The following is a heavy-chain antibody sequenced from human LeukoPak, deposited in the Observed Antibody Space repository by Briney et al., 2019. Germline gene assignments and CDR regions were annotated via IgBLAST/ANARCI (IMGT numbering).Heavy chain of an antibody. D-gene: IGHD3-9*01. CDR1: GFTFSNYA. Sequence: GGSLRLSCAASGFTFSNYAMSWVRQAPGKGLEWVSAITGSGGNTYYADSVKGRFTISRDNSKNTLYLQMNSLRAEDTAVYYCAKWGDFDVLTGYYVPEFWGQGTLVTVSS. V-gene: IGHV3-23*01. CDR3: AKWGDFDVLTGYYVPEF. CDR2: ITGSGGNT. J-gene: IGHJ4*02.